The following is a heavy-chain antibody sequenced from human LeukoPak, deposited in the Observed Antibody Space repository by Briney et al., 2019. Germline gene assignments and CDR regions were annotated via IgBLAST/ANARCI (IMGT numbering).Heavy chain of an antibody. V-gene: IGHV3-23*01. CDR3: AKRYCSSTSCYRLYYYYMDV. D-gene: IGHD2-2*02. CDR2: ISGSGGSA. Sequence: GGSLRLSCAASGFAFSTYDMGWVCQAPGKGLEWVSVISGSGGSAYYADSVKGRFTISRDNSKNTLYLQMNSLRAEDTAVYYRAKRYCSSTSCYRLYYYYMDVWGKGTTVTVSS. CDR1: GFAFSTYD. J-gene: IGHJ6*03.